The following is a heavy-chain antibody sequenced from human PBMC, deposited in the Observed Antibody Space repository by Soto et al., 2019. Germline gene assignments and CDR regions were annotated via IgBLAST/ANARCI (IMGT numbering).Heavy chain of an antibody. V-gene: IGHV4-4*07. CDR2: IYTSGST. J-gene: IGHJ5*02. CDR1: GGSISSYY. D-gene: IGHD3-22*01. Sequence: SETLSLTCTVSGGSISSYYWSWIRQPAGKGLEWIGRIYTSGSTNYNPSLKSRVTMSVDTSKNQFSLKLSSVTAADTAVYYCARDQDYDRSGWFGWFDPWGQGTLVTVSS. CDR3: ARDQDYDRSGWFGWFDP.